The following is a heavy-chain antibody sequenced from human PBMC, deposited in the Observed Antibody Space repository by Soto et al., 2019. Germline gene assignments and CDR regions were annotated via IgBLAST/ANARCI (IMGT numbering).Heavy chain of an antibody. CDR1: GGTFNTSA. V-gene: IGHV1-69*19. J-gene: IGHJ4*02. Sequence: QGKLVQSGAEMKKPGSSVKFSCQSSGGTFNTSAMNWVRQAPGQGPEWMGDISPLFGAANYSKKFQGRVTITADESTGTSYMQVSGLTSEDTALYFCAREVQVHTPAFVYWGQGTMVTVSS. D-gene: IGHD3-10*01. CDR2: ISPLFGAA. CDR3: AREVQVHTPAFVY.